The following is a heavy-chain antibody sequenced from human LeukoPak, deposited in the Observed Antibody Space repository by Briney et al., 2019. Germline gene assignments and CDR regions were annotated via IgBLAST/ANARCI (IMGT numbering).Heavy chain of an antibody. Sequence: PGRSLRLSCAASGFTFSNFDMHWARQAPGKGLEWAAVISHDGSNKFYADSVKGRFTISRDNSKNTLSLQMNTLRVEDTAVYYCARGGYYAMDVWGHGTAVTVFS. CDR2: ISHDGSNK. CDR3: ARGGYYAMDV. J-gene: IGHJ6*02. V-gene: IGHV3-30-3*01. CDR1: GFTFSNFD.